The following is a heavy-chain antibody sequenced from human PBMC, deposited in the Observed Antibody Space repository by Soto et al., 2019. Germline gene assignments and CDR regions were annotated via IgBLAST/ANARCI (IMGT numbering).Heavy chain of an antibody. V-gene: IGHV3-23*01. CDR1: GFTFSSSA. CDR2: ISGGSVST. CDR3: ARDRIDTAMVRGEYYFDH. J-gene: IGHJ4*02. D-gene: IGHD5-18*01. Sequence: PGGSLRLSCAASGFTFSSSAMSWVRQAPGKGLEWVSSISGGSVSTYYADSVKGRFTISRDNSKNTLYLQMNSLRAEDTAVYYCARDRIDTAMVRGEYYFDHWGQGTLVTVSS.